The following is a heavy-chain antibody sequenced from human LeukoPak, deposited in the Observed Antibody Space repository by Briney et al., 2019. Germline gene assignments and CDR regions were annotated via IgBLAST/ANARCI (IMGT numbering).Heavy chain of an antibody. V-gene: IGHV1-69*06. J-gene: IGHJ5*02. CDR2: IIPIFGTA. Sequence: GSSVKVSCKASGGTFSSYAISWVRQAPGQGLEWMGGIIPIFGTANYAQKFQGRVTITADKSTSTAYMELSSLRSDDTAVYYCARDGLRDYGSGSYNWFDPWGQGTLVTVSS. CDR1: GGTFSSYA. CDR3: ARDGLRDYGSGSYNWFDP. D-gene: IGHD3-10*01.